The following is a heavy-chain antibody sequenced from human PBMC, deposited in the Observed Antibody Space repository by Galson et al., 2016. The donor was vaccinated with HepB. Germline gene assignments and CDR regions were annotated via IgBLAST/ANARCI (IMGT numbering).Heavy chain of an antibody. J-gene: IGHJ5*02. CDR2: IYYTGSA. CDR1: GGSISVDYY. CDR3: ARVSQRRRPLSGPNYVDA. D-gene: IGHD4/OR15-4a*01. Sequence: TLSLTCDVSGGSISVDYYWTWIRQHPGKGLEWIGHIYYTGSASYNSALQTRVTIPVDTSTNHFSLNLTSATAANTAVYYCARVSQRRRPLSGPNYVDAWGQGTLVTVSS. V-gene: IGHV4-31*11.